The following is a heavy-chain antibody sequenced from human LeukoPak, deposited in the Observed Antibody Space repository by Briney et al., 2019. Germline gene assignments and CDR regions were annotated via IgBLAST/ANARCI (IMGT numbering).Heavy chain of an antibody. D-gene: IGHD3-22*01. J-gene: IGHJ4*02. CDR3: ARGRYYDSSGDLYYFDY. CDR2: INHSGST. V-gene: IGHV4-4*02. Sequence: PSETLSLTCTVSGDSINSLDLWSWVRQPPGKGLEWIGEINHSGSTNYNPSLKSRVTISVDTSKNQFSLKLSSVTAADTAVYYCARGRYYDSSGDLYYFDYWGQGTLVTVSS. CDR1: GDSINSLDL.